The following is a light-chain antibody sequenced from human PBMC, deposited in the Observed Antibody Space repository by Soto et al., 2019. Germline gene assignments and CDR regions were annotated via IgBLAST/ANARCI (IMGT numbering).Light chain of an antibody. CDR1: QSVSATY. Sequence: EIVLTQSPATLSLSPGERATLSCRASQSVSATYLAWYQQRPAQPPRLLIYGTSTRSTGIPDRFIGSGSGTDFTLTITRLEPEDFAVYYCQQYGSSGTFGQGTKVDIK. J-gene: IGKJ1*01. CDR3: QQYGSSGT. CDR2: GTS. V-gene: IGKV3-20*01.